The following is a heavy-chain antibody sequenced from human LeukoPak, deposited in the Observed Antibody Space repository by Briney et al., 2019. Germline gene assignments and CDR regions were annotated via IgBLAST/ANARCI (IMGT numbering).Heavy chain of an antibody. CDR2: ISSSSSYI. V-gene: IGHV3-21*01. Sequence: AGSLRLSCAAAGFTFSSYSMNWDRQPPRQGLEWASSISSSSSYIYYADSVKGRFTICRDNAKNSLYLQMHSMRDEDTAVYYCARETPDSSSWTAFDFWGQGILVTVSS. J-gene: IGHJ4*02. CDR1: GFTFSSYS. D-gene: IGHD6-13*01. CDR3: ARETPDSSSWTAFDF.